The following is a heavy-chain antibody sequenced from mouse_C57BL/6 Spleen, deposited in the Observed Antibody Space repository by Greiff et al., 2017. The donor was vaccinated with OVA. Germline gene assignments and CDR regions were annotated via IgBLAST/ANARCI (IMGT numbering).Heavy chain of an antibody. J-gene: IGHJ3*01. CDR2: IYPRSGNT. D-gene: IGHD2-5*01. CDR1: GYTFTSYG. Sequence: QVQLQQSGAELARPGASVKLSCKASGYTFTSYGISWVKQRTGQGLEWIGEIYPRSGNTYYNEKLTGKATLTADKSSSTAYMELRSLTSDDSAVYFCARGDSNYGFAYWGQGTLVTVSA. CDR3: ARGDSNYGFAY. V-gene: IGHV1-81*01.